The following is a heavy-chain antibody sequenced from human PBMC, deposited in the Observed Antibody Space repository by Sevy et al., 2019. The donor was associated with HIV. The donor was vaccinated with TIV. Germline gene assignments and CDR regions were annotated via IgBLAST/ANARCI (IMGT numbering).Heavy chain of an antibody. D-gene: IGHD2-2*01. CDR2: ISSSGSTI. V-gene: IGHV3-11*01. CDR1: GFTFSDYY. Sequence: GGSLRLSCAASGFTFSDYYMSWIRQAPGKGLEWVSYISSSGSTIYYADSVKGRFTISRDNAKNSLYLQMNSLRAEDTAVYYCARSLGYCSSTSCPTTAYWGQGTPVTVSS. CDR3: ARSLGYCSSTSCPTTAY. J-gene: IGHJ4*02.